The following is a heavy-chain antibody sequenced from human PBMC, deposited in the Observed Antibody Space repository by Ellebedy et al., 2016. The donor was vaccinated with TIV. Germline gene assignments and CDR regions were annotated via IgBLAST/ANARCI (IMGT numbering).Heavy chain of an antibody. V-gene: IGHV4-59*01. CDR1: GDSISSYY. Sequence: MPGGSLRLSCTVSGDSISSYYWSWIRKPPGKGLEWIGYIYYRGSTNYNPSLKSRVTISVETSKNQFSLKLSSVTAADTAVYYCARGGVRGVITPPSHWGQGTLVTVSS. CDR3: ARGGVRGVITPPSH. CDR2: IYYRGST. D-gene: IGHD3-10*01. J-gene: IGHJ4*02.